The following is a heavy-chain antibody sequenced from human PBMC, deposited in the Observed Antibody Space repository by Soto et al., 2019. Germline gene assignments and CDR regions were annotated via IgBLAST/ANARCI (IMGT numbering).Heavy chain of an antibody. J-gene: IGHJ4*02. D-gene: IGHD7-27*01. V-gene: IGHV4-34*01. CDR2: INHSGST. CDR1: GGSFSVYY. CDR3: ARLLRRSNYYFDY. Sequence: SETLSLTCAVYGGSFSVYYWSWIRQPPGKGLEWIGEINHSGSTNYNPSLKSRVTISVDTSKNQFSLKLSSVTAADTAVYYCARLLRRSNYYFDYWGQGTLVTVSS.